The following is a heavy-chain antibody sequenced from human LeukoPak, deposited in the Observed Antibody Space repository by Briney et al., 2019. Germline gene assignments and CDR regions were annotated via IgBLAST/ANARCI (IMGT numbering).Heavy chain of an antibody. Sequence: GESLKISCMGSGYTFRRFWIAWVRQKPDKGLEWMGLFYPGDSEARYTPSFQGQVTMSADKSISTAYLQWSSLQASDTAIYFCARQRECTGGSCYPNYFDSWGQGTLVTVSS. V-gene: IGHV5-51*01. CDR3: ARQRECTGGSCYPNYFDS. CDR1: GYTFRRFW. D-gene: IGHD2-15*01. J-gene: IGHJ4*02. CDR2: FYPGDSEA.